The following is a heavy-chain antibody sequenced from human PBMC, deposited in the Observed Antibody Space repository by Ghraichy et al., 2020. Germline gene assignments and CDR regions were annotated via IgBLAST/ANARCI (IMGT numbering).Heavy chain of an antibody. D-gene: IGHD5-18*01. J-gene: IGHJ3*02. CDR2: ISGSGGST. Sequence: GGSLRLSCAASGFTFSSYAMSWVRQAPGKGLEWVSAISGSGGSTYYADSVKGRFTISRDNSKNTLYLQMNSLRAEDTAVYYCAKDVYTYSYGPGDAFDIWGQGTMVTVSS. CDR1: GFTFSSYA. CDR3: AKDVYTYSYGPGDAFDI. V-gene: IGHV3-23*01.